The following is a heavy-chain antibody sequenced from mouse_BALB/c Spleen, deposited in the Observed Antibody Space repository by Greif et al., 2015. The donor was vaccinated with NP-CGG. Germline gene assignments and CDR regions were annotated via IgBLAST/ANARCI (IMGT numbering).Heavy chain of an antibody. D-gene: IGHD1-1*01. CDR1: GFNIKDTY. CDR2: IDPANGNT. V-gene: IGHV14-3*02. Sequence: EVQLVESGAELVKPGASVKLSCTASGFNIKDTYMHWVKQRPEQGLEWIGRIDPANGNTKYDPKFQGKATITADTSSNTAYLQLSSLTSEDTAVYFCARSEYYGSSYWYFDVWGAGTTVTVSS. J-gene: IGHJ1*01. CDR3: ARSEYYGSSYWYFDV.